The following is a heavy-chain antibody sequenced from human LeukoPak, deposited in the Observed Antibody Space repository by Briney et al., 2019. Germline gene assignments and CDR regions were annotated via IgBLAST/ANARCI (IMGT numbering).Heavy chain of an antibody. Sequence: SRGSLRLSCAVSGFTSSNSAMSWVRQGPGKGLEWVSGISGSGGDTYYADSVKGRFTISRDNSMNTLYVHMNSLRAEDTAVYFCAKAAVAGLFYYYGMGVWGQGTTVTVSS. J-gene: IGHJ6*02. D-gene: IGHD6-19*01. CDR3: AKAAVAGLFYYYGMGV. CDR2: ISGSGGDT. CDR1: GFTSSNSA. V-gene: IGHV3-23*01.